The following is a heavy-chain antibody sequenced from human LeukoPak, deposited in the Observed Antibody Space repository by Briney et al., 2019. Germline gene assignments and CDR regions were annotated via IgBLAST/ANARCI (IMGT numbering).Heavy chain of an antibody. J-gene: IGHJ6*02. Sequence: GGSQRLSCAASGFTFSSYAMHWVRQAPGKGLEWVAVISYDGSNKYYADSVKGRFTISRDNSKNTLYLQMNSLRAEDTAVYYCASGYRGPYYYYGMDVWGQGTTVTVSS. CDR3: ASGYRGPYYYYGMDV. CDR2: ISYDGSNK. D-gene: IGHD5-12*01. V-gene: IGHV3-30-3*01. CDR1: GFTFSSYA.